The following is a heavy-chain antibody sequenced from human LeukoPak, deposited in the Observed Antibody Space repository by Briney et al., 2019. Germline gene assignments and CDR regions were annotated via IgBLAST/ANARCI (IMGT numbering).Heavy chain of an antibody. CDR3: ASEFPDFEY. J-gene: IGHJ4*02. CDR1: GGSISSGSYY. V-gene: IGHV4-61*02. Sequence: SETLCLTCTVSGGSISSGSYYWSWIRQPAGKGLEWIGRIYTSGSTNYNPSLKSRVTISVDTSKNQFSLKLSSVTAADTAVYYCASEFPDFEYWGQGTLVTVSS. CDR2: IYTSGST.